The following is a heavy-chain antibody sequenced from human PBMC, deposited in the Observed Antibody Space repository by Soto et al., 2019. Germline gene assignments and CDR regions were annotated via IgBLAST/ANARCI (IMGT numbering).Heavy chain of an antibody. CDR1: GFTFRSYV. CDR2: TSYDGSDK. J-gene: IGHJ1*01. CDR3: ARWGATGGLDV. Sequence: QVQLVESGGGVVQPGTSLRVSCVGSGFTFRSYVIHWVRQAPGKGLEWVALTSYDGSDKYYDDSVRGRFTISRDNSRNTVDMQMDSLRPEDTALYYCARWGATGGLDVWGQGTLVSV. D-gene: IGHD3-16*01. V-gene: IGHV3-30*19.